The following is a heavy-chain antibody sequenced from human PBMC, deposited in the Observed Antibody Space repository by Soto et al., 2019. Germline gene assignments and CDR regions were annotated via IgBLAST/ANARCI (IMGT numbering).Heavy chain of an antibody. V-gene: IGHV3-9*01. CDR2: ISWNSGSI. D-gene: IGHD6-19*01. CDR1: GFTFDDYA. CDR3: AKDKTLSGWYAFDY. Sequence: EVQLVESGGGLVQPGRSLRLSCAASGFTFDDYAMHWVRQAPGKGLEWVSGISWNSGSIGYADSVKGRLTISRDNAKNSLYLQMNSLRAEDTALYYCAKDKTLSGWYAFDYWCQGTLVTVSS. J-gene: IGHJ4*02.